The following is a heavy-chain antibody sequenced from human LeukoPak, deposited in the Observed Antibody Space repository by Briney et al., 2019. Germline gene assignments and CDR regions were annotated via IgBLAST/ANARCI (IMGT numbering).Heavy chain of an antibody. Sequence: PSETLSLTCAVSGGSMGSSGYYWGWSRLPPGKGLESIGSIYYTGSTYYNPSLKSRVTISVDTSENQLSLKLTPVTAADTAVYYCARAKIQGAFWYFDLWGRGTLVTVSS. CDR2: IYYTGST. J-gene: IGHJ2*01. V-gene: IGHV4-39*07. CDR3: ARAKIQGAFWYFDL. CDR1: GGSMGSSGYY. D-gene: IGHD1-1*01.